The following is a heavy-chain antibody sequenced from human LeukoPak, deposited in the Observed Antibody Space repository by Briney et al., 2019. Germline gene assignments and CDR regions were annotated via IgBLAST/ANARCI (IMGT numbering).Heavy chain of an antibody. V-gene: IGHV3-21*01. CDR3: ARLKLKSDGDYEGYPIDDY. J-gene: IGHJ4*02. Sequence: GGSLRLSCAASGFTFSSYSMNWVRQAPGKGLEWVSSISSSSSYIYYADSVKGRFTISRDNAKNSLYLQMNSLRAEDTAVYYCARLKLKSDGDYEGYPIDDYWGQGTLVTVSS. CDR2: ISSSSSYI. CDR1: GFTFSSYS. D-gene: IGHD4-17*01.